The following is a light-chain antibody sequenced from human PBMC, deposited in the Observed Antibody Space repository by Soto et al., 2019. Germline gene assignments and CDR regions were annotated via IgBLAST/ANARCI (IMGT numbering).Light chain of an antibody. CDR3: SSYTAGGTI. CDR1: SGDVGGYYY. CDR2: EVS. Sequence: QSVLTQPASVSGSPGQSITISCTGTSGDVGGYYYVSWYQQLPGKAPKLMISEVSNGPSGVSNRFSGSKSGNTASLTISGLQAEDEADYYCSSYTAGGTIFGTGTKVTVL. J-gene: IGLJ1*01. V-gene: IGLV2-14*01.